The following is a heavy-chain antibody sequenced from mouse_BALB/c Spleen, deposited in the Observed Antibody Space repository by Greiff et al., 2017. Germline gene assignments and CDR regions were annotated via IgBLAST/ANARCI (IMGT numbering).Heavy chain of an antibody. V-gene: IGHV1-7*01. CDR2: INPSTGYT. CDR1: GYTFTSYW. CDR3: ARDSSAMDY. J-gene: IGHJ4*01. Sequence: QVQLQQSGAELAKPGASVKMSCKASGYTFTSYWMHWVKQRPGQGLEWIGYINPSTGYTEYNQKFKDKTTLTADKSSSTAYMQLSSLTSEDSAVYYCARDSSAMDYWGQGTSVTVSS.